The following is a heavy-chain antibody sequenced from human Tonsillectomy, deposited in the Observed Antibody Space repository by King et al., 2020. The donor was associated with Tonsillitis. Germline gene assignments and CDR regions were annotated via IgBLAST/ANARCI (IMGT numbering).Heavy chain of an antibody. CDR1: EFPFSTYW. Sequence: VQLVESGGGSVRPGGSVRLSCRVSEFPFSTYWMHWVRQAPGKGLVWVARMNPEGTTIDYVDSVKGRFTISRDNAINMLYLQMNSLRADDTAVYYCVRGWNEGFDQWGQGSLVTVSS. CDR3: VRGWNEGFDQ. J-gene: IGHJ4*02. V-gene: IGHV3-74*01. CDR2: MNPEGTTI. D-gene: IGHD1-1*01.